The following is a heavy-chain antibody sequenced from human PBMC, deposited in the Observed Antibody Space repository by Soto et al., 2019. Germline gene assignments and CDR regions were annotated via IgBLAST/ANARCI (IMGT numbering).Heavy chain of an antibody. CDR3: ARAHIVVVPAAMPVLNWFDP. CDR2: IYYSGST. CDR1: GGSISSGGYY. V-gene: IGHV4-31*03. D-gene: IGHD2-2*01. J-gene: IGHJ5*02. Sequence: QVQLQESGPGLVKPSQTLSLTCTVSGGSISSGGYYWSWIRQHPGKGLEWIGYIYYSGSTYYNPSLKIRVTISVDTSKNQFSLKLSSVTAADTAVYYCARAHIVVVPAAMPVLNWFDPWGQGTLVTVSS.